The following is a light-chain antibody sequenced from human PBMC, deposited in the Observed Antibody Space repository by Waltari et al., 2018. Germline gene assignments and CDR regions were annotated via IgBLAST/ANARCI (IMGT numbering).Light chain of an antibody. V-gene: IGLV1-40*01. Sequence: QSVLTQPPSMSGAPGQRVTISCTGSSSNLGAGHAVHWYQVFPGTAPKRLIYGNNNRPSGVPDRFSGSKSDTSASLAIGGLQAEDEADYYCQSFDIRLSGGVVFGGGTKVTVL. CDR3: QSFDIRLSGGVV. CDR1: SSNLGAGHA. CDR2: GNN. J-gene: IGLJ3*02.